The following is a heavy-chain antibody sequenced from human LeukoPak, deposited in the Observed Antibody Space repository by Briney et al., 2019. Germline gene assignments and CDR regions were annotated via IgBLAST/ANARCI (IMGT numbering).Heavy chain of an antibody. CDR2: IKSKTDGCTT. CDR3: TTLTMIIGTHFDY. V-gene: IGHV3-15*01. D-gene: IGHD3-22*01. J-gene: IGHJ4*02. CDR1: GFTFSNAW. Sequence: GGSLRLSCAASGFTFSNAWMNWVRQAPGKGLEWVGRIKSKTDGCTTDYTAPVKGRFIISRDDSKNTLYLQMNSLKTEDTAMYYCTTLTMIIGTHFDYWGQGTLVTVSS.